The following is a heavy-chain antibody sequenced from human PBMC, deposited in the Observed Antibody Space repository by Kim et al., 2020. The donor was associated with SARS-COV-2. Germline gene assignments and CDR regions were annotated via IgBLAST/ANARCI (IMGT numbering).Heavy chain of an antibody. CDR3: ARSLRSSSWYKRHWFDP. D-gene: IGHD6-13*01. CDR1: GYSFTSYW. V-gene: IGHV5-51*01. Sequence: GESLQISCKGSGYSFTSYWIGWVRQMPGKGLEWMGIIYPGDSDTRYSPSFQGQVTISADKSISTAYLQWSSLKASDTAMYYCARSLRSSSWYKRHWFDPWGQGTLVTVSS. CDR2: IYPGDSDT. J-gene: IGHJ5*02.